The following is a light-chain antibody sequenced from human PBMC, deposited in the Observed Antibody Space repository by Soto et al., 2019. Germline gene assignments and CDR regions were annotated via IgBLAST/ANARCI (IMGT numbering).Light chain of an antibody. CDR1: QSVSSSY. CDR2: GAS. J-gene: IGKJ2*02. Sequence: EIVLTQSPGTLSLSPGERATLSCRASQSVSSSYLAWYQQKPGQAPRLLIYGASSRDTGIPDRFSGSGSGTDFTLTISRLEPKDFAVYYCQQYGSSPPLCTFGQGTKLEIK. CDR3: QQYGSSPPLCT. V-gene: IGKV3-20*01.